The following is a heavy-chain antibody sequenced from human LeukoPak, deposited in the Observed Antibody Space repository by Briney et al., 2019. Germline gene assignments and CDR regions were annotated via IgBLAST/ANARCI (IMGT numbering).Heavy chain of an antibody. J-gene: IGHJ4*02. V-gene: IGHV3-21*01. D-gene: IGHD4-23*01. CDR1: GFTFSSYS. CDR3: AREVTTVVTRFFDY. Sequence: PGGSLRLSCGASGFTFSSYSMNWVRQAPGKGLEWVSSISSSSSYIYYADSVKGRFTISRDNAKNSLYLQMNSLRAEDTAVYYCAREVTTVVTRFFDYWGQGTLVTVSS. CDR2: ISSSSSYI.